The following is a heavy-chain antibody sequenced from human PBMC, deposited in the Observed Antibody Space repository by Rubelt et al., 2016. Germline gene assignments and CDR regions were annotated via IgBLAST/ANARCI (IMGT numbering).Heavy chain of an antibody. CDR1: FSDYG. CDR2: IRYDGTNK. Sequence: FSDYGMHWVRQAPGKGLEWVAFIRYDGTNKYYADSVEGRFTISRDNPKNTLYLQMNSLRAEDMAVYYCAKDLGASNYFDYWGQGTQVIVSS. J-gene: IGHJ4*02. D-gene: IGHD1-26*01. CDR3: AKDLGASNYFDY. V-gene: IGHV3-30*02.